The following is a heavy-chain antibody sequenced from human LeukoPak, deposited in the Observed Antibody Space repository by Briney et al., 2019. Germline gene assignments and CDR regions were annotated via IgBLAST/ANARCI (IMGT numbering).Heavy chain of an antibody. CDR2: ISYDGSNK. D-gene: IGHD3-10*01. CDR1: GFTFSSYA. V-gene: IGHV3-30-3*01. CDR3: ARAYGSGSTFHPDY. J-gene: IGHJ4*02. Sequence: PGGSLRLSCAASGFTFSSYAMHWVRQAPGKGLEWVALISYDGSNKYSADSVKGRFTISRDNSKNTLYLQMNSLRAEDTAVYYCARAYGSGSTFHPDYWGQGTLVIVSS.